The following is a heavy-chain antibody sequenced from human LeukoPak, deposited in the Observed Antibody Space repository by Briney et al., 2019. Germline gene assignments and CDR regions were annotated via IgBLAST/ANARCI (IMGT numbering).Heavy chain of an antibody. Sequence: GGSLRLSCAASGFTFSSYGMHWVRQAPGKGLEWVAVISYDGSNKYYADSVKGRFTISRDNSKNTLYLQMNSLRAEDTAVYYCAKEQQTIAAAGFFDYWGQGTLVTVSS. D-gene: IGHD6-13*01. CDR3: AKEQQTIAAAGFFDY. J-gene: IGHJ4*02. CDR1: GFTFSSYG. V-gene: IGHV3-30*18. CDR2: ISYDGSNK.